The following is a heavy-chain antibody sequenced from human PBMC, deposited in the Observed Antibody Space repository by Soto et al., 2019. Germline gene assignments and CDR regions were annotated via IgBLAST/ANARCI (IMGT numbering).Heavy chain of an antibody. D-gene: IGHD3-10*01. CDR1: GYTFTSYY. CDR2: INPSGGST. Sequence: SVKVSCKASGYTFTSYYMHWVRQAPGQGLEWMGIINPSGGSTSYAQKFQGRVTMTRDTSTSTVYMELSSLRSEDTAVYYCATLYYGSGSYDSWFDPWGQGTLVTVSS. J-gene: IGHJ5*02. CDR3: ATLYYGSGSYDSWFDP. V-gene: IGHV1-46*01.